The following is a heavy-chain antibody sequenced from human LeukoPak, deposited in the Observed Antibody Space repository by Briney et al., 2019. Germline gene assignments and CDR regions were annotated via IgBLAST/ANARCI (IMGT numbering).Heavy chain of an antibody. J-gene: IGHJ4*02. V-gene: IGHV1-46*03. Sequence: ASVKVSCKASGDIFSSYDMHWVRQAPGQGLVLVGVVYPTAATSDPAQSFPTTITLSAHTSPSTAYMELRSLNIEDTAIYFFVREYHGGYFAFWGQGTLVSVPS. CDR2: VYPTAATS. D-gene: IGHD3-16*01. CDR3: VREYHGGYFAF. CDR1: GDIFSSYD.